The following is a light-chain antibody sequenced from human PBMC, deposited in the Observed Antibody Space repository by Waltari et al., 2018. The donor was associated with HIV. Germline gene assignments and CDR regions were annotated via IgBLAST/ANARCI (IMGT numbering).Light chain of an antibody. J-gene: IGLJ2*01. CDR3: QVWDNTINHVI. CDR2: DDS. CDR1: NIGSRS. V-gene: IGLV3-21*02. Sequence: SYVLTQAPSVSVAPGQTARINCGGNNIGSRSVHWYQQKPGQAPVLVVYDDSDRPSGIPERFSGFNSENTATLTISRVGAGDEADYYCQVWDNTINHVIFGGGTKLTVL.